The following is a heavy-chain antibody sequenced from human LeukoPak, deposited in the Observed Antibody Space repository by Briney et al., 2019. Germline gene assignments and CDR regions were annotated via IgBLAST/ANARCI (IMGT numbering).Heavy chain of an antibody. CDR1: GFTFSSYA. CDR3: ARERGRLAWHDVVQTNWFDP. V-gene: IGHV3-30-3*01. Sequence: PGGSLRLSCAASGFTFSSYAMHWVRQAPGKGLGCVALISFDGDNKYYADSVKGRFTISRDNSKNTLYLQMDSLRAEDTAVYYCARERGRLAWHDVVQTNWFDPWGQGTLVTVSS. D-gene: IGHD2-8*01. J-gene: IGHJ5*02. CDR2: ISFDGDNK.